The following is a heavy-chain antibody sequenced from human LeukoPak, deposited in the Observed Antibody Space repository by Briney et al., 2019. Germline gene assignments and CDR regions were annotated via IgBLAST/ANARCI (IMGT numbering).Heavy chain of an antibody. D-gene: IGHD3-3*01. CDR1: GFTFSSYS. CDR2: ISSSSSYI. J-gene: IGHJ5*02. Sequence: GGSLRLSCAASGFTFSSYSMNWVRQAPGKGLEWVSSISSSSSYIYYADSVKGRFTISRDNAKNSLYLQMNSLRAEDTAVYYCARDPIQQIRSLNWFDPWGQGTLVTVSS. CDR3: ARDPIQQIRSLNWFDP. V-gene: IGHV3-21*01.